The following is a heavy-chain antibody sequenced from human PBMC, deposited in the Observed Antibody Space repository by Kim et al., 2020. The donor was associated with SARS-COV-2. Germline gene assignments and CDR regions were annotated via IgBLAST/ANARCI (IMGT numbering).Heavy chain of an antibody. CDR3: AIGHFDY. CDR2: SRSIM. Sequence: SRSIMPYADSVKGRFTISRDNAKNSLYLQMNSLRDEDTAVYYCAIGHFDYWGQGTLVTVSS. V-gene: IGHV3-48*02. J-gene: IGHJ4*02.